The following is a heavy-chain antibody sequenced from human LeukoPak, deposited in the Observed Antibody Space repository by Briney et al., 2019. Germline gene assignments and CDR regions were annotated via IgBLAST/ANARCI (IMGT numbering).Heavy chain of an antibody. V-gene: IGHV4-39*07. Sequence: PSETLSLTCTVSGGSISSSSYYWGWIRQPPGKGLEWIGSIYYSGSTNYNPSLKSRVTISVDTSKNQFSLKLSSVTAADTAVYYCARGVILTGYNKAYFDYWGQGTLVTVSS. J-gene: IGHJ4*02. CDR3: ARGVILTGYNKAYFDY. CDR2: IYYSGST. CDR1: GGSISSSSYY. D-gene: IGHD3-9*01.